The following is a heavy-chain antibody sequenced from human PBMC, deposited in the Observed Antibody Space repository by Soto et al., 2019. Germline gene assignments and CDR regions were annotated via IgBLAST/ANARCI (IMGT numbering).Heavy chain of an antibody. J-gene: IGHJ4*02. Sequence: QITLKASGPTLVRPTQTLTLTCTVSGFSLSTSGAGVGWIRQPPGKALEWLGVIYWDDDKRYSPSLKNRLTINKYASRNLVVLTLTNVDPVDTATYYCAHRDSHEYLVFDYWGQGTLVTVSS. D-gene: IGHD2-2*01. CDR1: GFSLSTSGAG. V-gene: IGHV2-5*02. CDR3: AHRDSHEYLVFDY. CDR2: IYWDDDK.